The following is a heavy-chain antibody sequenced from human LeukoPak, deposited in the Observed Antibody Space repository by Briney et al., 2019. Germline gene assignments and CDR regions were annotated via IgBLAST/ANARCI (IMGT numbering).Heavy chain of an antibody. CDR3: ARDVPGIPTPGPLPDGSPFDY. Sequence: GGSLRLSCAASGFTFSSYGMHWVRQAPGKGLEWVAVISYDGSNKYYADSVKGRFTISRDNSKNTLYLQMNSLRAEDTAVYYCARDVPGIPTPGPLPDGSPFDYWGQGTLVTVSS. J-gene: IGHJ4*02. CDR1: GFTFSSYG. CDR2: ISYDGSNK. V-gene: IGHV3-30*03. D-gene: IGHD5-24*01.